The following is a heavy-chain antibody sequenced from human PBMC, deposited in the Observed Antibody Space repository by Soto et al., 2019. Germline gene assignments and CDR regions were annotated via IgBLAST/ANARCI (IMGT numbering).Heavy chain of an antibody. D-gene: IGHD6-6*01. Sequence: ASVKVSCKASGYTFTSYDINWVRQATGQGLEWMGWMNPNSGNTGYAQKFQGRVTMTRNTSISTAYMELSSLRSEDTAVYYCARGPSTLYSSSSVLDYWGQGTLVTVFS. J-gene: IGHJ4*02. V-gene: IGHV1-8*01. CDR3: ARGPSTLYSSSSVLDY. CDR2: MNPNSGNT. CDR1: GYTFTSYD.